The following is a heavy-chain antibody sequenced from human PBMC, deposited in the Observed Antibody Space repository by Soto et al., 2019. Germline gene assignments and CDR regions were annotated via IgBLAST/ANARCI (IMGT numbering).Heavy chain of an antibody. CDR1: GFTFSSNA. CDR3: AKHRGDYDGSGGVDI. V-gene: IGHV3-23*01. J-gene: IGHJ3*02. D-gene: IGHD2-21*02. Sequence: EVQLLESGGGLVQPGGSLRLSCAASGFTFSSNAMSWVRQAPGKGLEWVSSISNSGGSTDYANSVKGRFTISRDNSKNTIYLEMNNLRAEDTALYYCAKHRGDYDGSGGVDIWGQGTMVTVSS. CDR2: ISNSGGST.